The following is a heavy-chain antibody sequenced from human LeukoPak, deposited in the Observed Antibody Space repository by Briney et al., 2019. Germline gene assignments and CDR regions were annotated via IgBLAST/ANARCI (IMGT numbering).Heavy chain of an antibody. CDR3: AKAAGGDNDEIDY. J-gene: IGHJ4*02. V-gene: IGHV3-23*01. CDR1: GFTSSSYA. CDR2: ISGSGKST. D-gene: IGHD4-17*01. Sequence: GGSLRLSCAASGFTSSSYAMSWVRQAPGKGLEWVSGISGSGKSTHYADSAKGRFTISRDNSKHTLYLQMSGLRADATAIYYCAKAAGGDNDEIDYWGRGTLVTVSS.